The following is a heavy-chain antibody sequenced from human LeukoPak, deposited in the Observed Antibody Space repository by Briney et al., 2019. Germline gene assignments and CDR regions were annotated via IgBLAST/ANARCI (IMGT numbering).Heavy chain of an antibody. CDR2: IYYSGST. J-gene: IGHJ4*02. V-gene: IGHV4-39*01. D-gene: IGHD6-13*01. Sequence: SETLSLTCTVSGGSISSSSYYWGWIRQPPGKGLEGIGSIYYSGSTNYNPSLKSRVTISVDTSKNQFSLKLSSVTAADTAVYYCARHSAGSWYSLNFDYWGQGTLVTVSS. CDR1: GGSISSSSYY. CDR3: ARHSAGSWYSLNFDY.